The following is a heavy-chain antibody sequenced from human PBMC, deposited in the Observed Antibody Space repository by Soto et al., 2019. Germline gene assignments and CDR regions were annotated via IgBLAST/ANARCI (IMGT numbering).Heavy chain of an antibody. CDR3: ARGRKVVVVPAAKLRVWFDP. CDR2: INHSGST. V-gene: IGHV4-34*01. D-gene: IGHD2-2*01. J-gene: IGHJ5*02. Sequence: SSETLSLTCAVYGGSFSGYYWSWIRQPPGKGLDWIGEINHSGSTNYNPSLKSRVTISVDTSKNQFSLKLSSVTAADTAVYYCARGRKVVVVPAAKLRVWFDPWGQGTLVTVSS. CDR1: GGSFSGYY.